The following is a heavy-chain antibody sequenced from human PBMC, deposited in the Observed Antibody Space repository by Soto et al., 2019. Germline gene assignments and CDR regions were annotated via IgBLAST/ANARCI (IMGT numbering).Heavy chain of an antibody. J-gene: IGHJ3*02. CDR3: ARPPTASLDAFEI. V-gene: IGHV4-39*01. CDR1: AGSISISSYY. Sequence: ETLSLTCPFSAGSISISSYYWVWIRQPPGNGLEWIGSIYYSGSTYYNPSLKSRVTISVDTSKNQFSLNLNSVTAADTAVYYCARPPTASLDAFEIWGQGTMVTV. CDR2: IYYSGST.